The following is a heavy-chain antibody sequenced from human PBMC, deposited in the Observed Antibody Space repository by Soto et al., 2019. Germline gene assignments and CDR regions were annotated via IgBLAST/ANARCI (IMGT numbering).Heavy chain of an antibody. V-gene: IGHV3-15*01. Sequence: EVRLVESGGGLVKPGESLRLSCAASGFTFSSVNMGWVRQAPGKGLEWVGRFKSKAEGGTKDYAAPVNGRFTISRDDSEDTLYLQLNSLKTDDTAVYYCTTSGAGFCVTWGQGTLVTVSS. D-gene: IGHD3-10*01. CDR2: FKSKAEGGTK. CDR3: TTSGAGFCVT. CDR1: GFTFSSVN. J-gene: IGHJ4*02.